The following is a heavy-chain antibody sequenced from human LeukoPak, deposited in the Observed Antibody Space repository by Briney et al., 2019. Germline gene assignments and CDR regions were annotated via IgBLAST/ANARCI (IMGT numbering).Heavy chain of an antibody. CDR3: ARVGYCGGDCYSFDY. D-gene: IGHD2-21*02. Sequence: ASVKVSCKASGYTFIGYFMHWVRQAPGQGLEWMGRINPNSGGTNYAQKFQGRVTMTRDTSISTAYMELGRLRSDDTAVYYCARVGYCGGDCYSFDYWGQGTLVTVSS. V-gene: IGHV1-2*06. CDR2: INPNSGGT. CDR1: GYTFIGYF. J-gene: IGHJ4*02.